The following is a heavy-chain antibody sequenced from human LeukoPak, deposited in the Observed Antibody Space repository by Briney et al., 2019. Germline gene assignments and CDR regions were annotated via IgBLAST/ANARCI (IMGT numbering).Heavy chain of an antibody. CDR1: GGTFSSYA. V-gene: IGHV1-69*01. Sequence: SVKVSCKASGGTFSSYAISWVRQAPGQGLEWMGGIIPIFGTANYAQKFQGRVTITADESTSTAYMELSSLRSEDTAVYYCARRYRANSSSWSGWFWSTPYYYYGMDVWGQGTTVTVSS. J-gene: IGHJ6*02. CDR2: IIPIFGTA. CDR3: ARRYRANSSSWSGWFWSTPYYYYGMDV. D-gene: IGHD6-13*01.